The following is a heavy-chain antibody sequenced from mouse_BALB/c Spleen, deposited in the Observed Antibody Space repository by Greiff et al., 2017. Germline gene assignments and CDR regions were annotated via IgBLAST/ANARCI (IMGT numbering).Heavy chain of an antibody. V-gene: IGHV1-67*01. J-gene: IGHJ4*01. Sequence: VKLMESGPELVRPGVSVKISCKGSGYTFTDYAMHWVKQSHAKSLEWIGVISTYSGNTNYNQKFKGKATLTVDTSSSTAYMQLSSLTSEDSAVYYCTRSRNYGPYAMDYWGQGTSVTVSS. CDR2: ISTYSGNT. CDR1: GYTFTDYA. D-gene: IGHD1-1*02. CDR3: TRSRNYGPYAMDY.